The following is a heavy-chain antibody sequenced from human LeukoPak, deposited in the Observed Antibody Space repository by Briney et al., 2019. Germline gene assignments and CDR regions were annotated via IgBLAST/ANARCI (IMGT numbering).Heavy chain of an antibody. CDR2: IRSNGVTT. Sequence: GGSLRLSCEASGFRFTHYGMNWVRHAPGKGLQWVSGIRSNGVTTYYADSVKGRFTISRDNSKNTLYLQVDSPRAEDTAVYYCAIPGIAAAGETYLDYWGQGTLVTVSS. D-gene: IGHD6-13*01. CDR1: GFRFTHYG. V-gene: IGHV3-23*01. CDR3: AIPGIAAAGETYLDY. J-gene: IGHJ4*02.